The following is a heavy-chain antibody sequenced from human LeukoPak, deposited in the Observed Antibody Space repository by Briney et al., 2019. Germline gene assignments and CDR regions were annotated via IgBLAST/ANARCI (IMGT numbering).Heavy chain of an antibody. D-gene: IGHD3-10*01. V-gene: IGHV4-59*01. CDR1: GGSLSNYY. J-gene: IGHJ6*02. CDR2: IFYTGST. Sequence: SETLSLTCTVSGGSLSNYYWSWIRQPPGKGLEWIGYIFYTGSTAYNSSLKSRVTISVDSSKNQVSLRLNSVTAADTAVYYCARVMKVRGITFFGMDVWGQGTTVTVSS. CDR3: ARVMKVRGITFFGMDV.